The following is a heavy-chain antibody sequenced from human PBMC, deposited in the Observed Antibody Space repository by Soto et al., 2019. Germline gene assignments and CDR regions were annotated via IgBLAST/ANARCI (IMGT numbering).Heavy chain of an antibody. CDR2: ISGTGETT. CDR3: AREHGVAVAGGSGFDY. J-gene: IGHJ4*02. CDR1: GFTFINYA. D-gene: IGHD6-19*01. V-gene: IGHV3-23*01. Sequence: PGGSLRLSCAASGFTFINYAMSWFRQAPGKGLESFSTISGTGETTYYADSVKGRFTISRDNSKNTLYLQMNSLRAEDTAVYYYAREHGVAVAGGSGFDYWGQGTLVTVSS.